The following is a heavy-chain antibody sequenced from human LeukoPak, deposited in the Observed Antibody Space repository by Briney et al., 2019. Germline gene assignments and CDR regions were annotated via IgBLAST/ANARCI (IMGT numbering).Heavy chain of an antibody. J-gene: IGHJ4*02. CDR2: TYYRSKWYN. CDR3: VRESGDYVKFDY. CDR1: GDSVSSNSAA. D-gene: IGHD4-17*01. V-gene: IGHV6-1*01. Sequence: SQTLSLTCAISGDSVSSNSAAWNWIRQSPSRGLEWLGRTYYRSKWYNEYAESVESRIIINPDTSKNQFSLQLNSVTPEDTAVYYCVRESGDYVKFDYWGQGTLVTVSS.